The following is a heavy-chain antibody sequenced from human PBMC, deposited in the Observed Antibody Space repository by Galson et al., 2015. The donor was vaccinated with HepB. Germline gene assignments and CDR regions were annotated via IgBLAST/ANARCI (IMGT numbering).Heavy chain of an antibody. D-gene: IGHD2-21*02. Sequence: LRLSCAASGFSVSSNYMSWVRQAPGKGLEWVPVIYSGGSTYYADSVKGRFTISRHDSKNTLYLQMNSLRDEDTALYYCTRERVEWFGYGGDSYPGYYYYAVDVWGQGTTVTVSS. J-gene: IGHJ6*02. CDR2: IYSGGST. CDR1: GFSVSSNY. CDR3: TRERVEWFGYGGDSYPGYYYYAVDV. V-gene: IGHV3-53*04.